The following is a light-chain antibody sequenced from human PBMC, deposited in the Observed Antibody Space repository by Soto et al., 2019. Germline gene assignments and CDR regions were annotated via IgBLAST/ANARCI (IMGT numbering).Light chain of an antibody. Sequence: QSVLTQPPSVSGAPGQRVTISCTGSSSNIGAGYDVHWYQQLPGTAPKLLIYGNSNRPSGVPDRFSGSKSGTSASLAITGLQAEDEADYYCQPYDSNLSHVFGTGTKLTVL. CDR3: QPYDSNLSHV. CDR1: SSNIGAGYD. V-gene: IGLV1-40*01. CDR2: GNS. J-gene: IGLJ1*01.